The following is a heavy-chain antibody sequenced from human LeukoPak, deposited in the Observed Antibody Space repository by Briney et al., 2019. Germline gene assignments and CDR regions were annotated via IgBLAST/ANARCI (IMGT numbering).Heavy chain of an antibody. Sequence: SQTLSLTCTVSSGSITGGGSYWSWIRQPPGKGLEWIGSIYYSGSTYYNPSLKSRVTISVDTSKNQFSLKLSSVTAADTAVYYCARERRDGYNSDYFDYWGQGTLVTVSS. CDR3: ARERRDGYNSDYFDY. J-gene: IGHJ4*02. V-gene: IGHV4-39*07. CDR1: SGSITGGGSY. CDR2: IYYSGST. D-gene: IGHD5-24*01.